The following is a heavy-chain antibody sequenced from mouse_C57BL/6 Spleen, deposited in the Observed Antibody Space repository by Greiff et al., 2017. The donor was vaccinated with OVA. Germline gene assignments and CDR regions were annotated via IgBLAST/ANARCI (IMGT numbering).Heavy chain of an antibody. Sequence: VQLQQSGPELVKPGASVKISCKASGYTFTDYYMNWVKQSHGKSLEWIGDINPNNGGTSYNQKFKGKATLTVDKSSSTAYMELRSLTSEDSAVYYCARSGSTEMDYWGQGTSVTVSS. CDR2: INPNNGGT. CDR3: ARSGSTEMDY. CDR1: GYTFTDYY. V-gene: IGHV1-26*01. J-gene: IGHJ4*01. D-gene: IGHD5-1*01.